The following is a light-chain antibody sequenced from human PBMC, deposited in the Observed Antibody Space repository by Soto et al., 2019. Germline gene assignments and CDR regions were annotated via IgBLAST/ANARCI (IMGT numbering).Light chain of an antibody. CDR2: DVS. Sequence: QSALTQPASVSGSPGQSITISCTGTSSDVGGYNYVTWYQQHPGKAPKLMIYDVSNRPPGVSNRFSGSKSGNTASLTISVLQAEDEADYYCSSYTSSSTLVVFGGGTTLTVL. J-gene: IGLJ2*01. CDR3: SSYTSSSTLVV. CDR1: SSDVGGYNY. V-gene: IGLV2-14*01.